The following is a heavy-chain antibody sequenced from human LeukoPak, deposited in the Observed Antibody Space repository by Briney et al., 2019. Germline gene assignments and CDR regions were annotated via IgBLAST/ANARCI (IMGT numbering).Heavy chain of an antibody. D-gene: IGHD6-19*01. J-gene: IGHJ5*02. Sequence: GSLRLSCAASGFTFSSHVMTWVRQPPGKGLEWIGSIHYSGSTNYNPSLKSRVTMSVDTSKNQFSLKLSSVTAADTAVYYCARKDVGPYSSGWYFLRPSPGGWFDPRGQGTLVTVSS. CDR2: IHYSGST. CDR1: GFTFSSHV. V-gene: IGHV4-39*07. CDR3: ARKDVGPYSSGWYFLRPSPGGWFDP.